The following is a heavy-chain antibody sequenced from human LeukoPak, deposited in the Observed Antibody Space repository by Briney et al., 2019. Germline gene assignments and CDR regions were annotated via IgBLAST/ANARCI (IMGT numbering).Heavy chain of an antibody. D-gene: IGHD6-19*01. Sequence: PGRSLRLSCAASGFTFDDYAMHWVRQAPGKGLEWVSGISWNSGSIGYADSVKGRFTISRDNAKNSLYLQMNSLRAEDTALYYCAKGLQWLVPYFDYWGQGTLVTVSS. CDR1: GFTFDDYA. J-gene: IGHJ4*02. CDR2: ISWNSGSI. V-gene: IGHV3-9*01. CDR3: AKGLQWLVPYFDY.